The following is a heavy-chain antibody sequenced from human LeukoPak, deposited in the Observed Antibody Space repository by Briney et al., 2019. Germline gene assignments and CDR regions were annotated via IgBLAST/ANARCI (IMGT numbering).Heavy chain of an antibody. D-gene: IGHD6-19*01. Sequence: PSETLSLTCAVYGGSFSGYYWSWIRQPPGKGLEWIGEINHSGSTNYNPSLKSRVTISVDTSKNQFSLKLSSVTAADTAVYYCARGSNSSGWYFYYYYYYMDVWGIGTTVTVSS. CDR1: GGSFSGYY. J-gene: IGHJ6*03. CDR2: INHSGST. V-gene: IGHV4-34*01. CDR3: ARGSNSSGWYFYYYYYYMDV.